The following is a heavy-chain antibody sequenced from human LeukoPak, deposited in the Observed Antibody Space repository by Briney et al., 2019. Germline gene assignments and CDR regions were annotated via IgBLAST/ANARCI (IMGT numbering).Heavy chain of an antibody. V-gene: IGHV3-7*04. CDR3: ARVYYASWSGQPLSQHWLDP. J-gene: IGHJ5*02. CDR2: IKQDGTEK. CDR1: GFTFSSYA. Sequence: PGGSLRLSCAASGFTFSSYAMHWVRQAPGKGLEWVANIKQDGTEKYYVDSVKGRFTISRDNAKNSLYLQMNSLRVEDTAVYYCARVYYASWSGQPLSQHWLDPWGQGTLVTVSS. D-gene: IGHD3-3*01.